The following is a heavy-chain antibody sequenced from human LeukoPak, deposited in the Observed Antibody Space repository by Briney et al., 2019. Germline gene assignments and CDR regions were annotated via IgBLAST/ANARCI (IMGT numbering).Heavy chain of an antibody. CDR3: ARSVHRAGGLDY. V-gene: IGHV4-59*01. J-gene: IGHJ4*02. CDR2: IYYSGST. D-gene: IGHD1-1*01. CDR1: GGSFSDYQ. Sequence: PSETLSLTCAVSGGSFSDYQWNWIRQSPGKGLEWIGYIYYSGSTNYNPSLKSRVTISVDTSKNQFSLKLSSVTAADTAVYYCARSVHRAGGLDYWGQGTLVTVSS.